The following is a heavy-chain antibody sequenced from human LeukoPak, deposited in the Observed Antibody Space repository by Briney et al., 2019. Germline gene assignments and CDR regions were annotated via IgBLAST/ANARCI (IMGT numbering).Heavy chain of an antibody. V-gene: IGHV1-69*01. CDR1: GGTFSSYA. Sequence: SVKVSCKASGGTFSSYAISWVRQAPGQGLEWMGGIIPIFGTANYAQKFQGRVTITADESTSTASMELSSLRPEETAVYSCARDGGEGYFAYWAREPWSPSPQ. CDR2: IIPIFGTA. J-gene: IGHJ4*02. D-gene: IGHD2-15*01. CDR3: ARDGGEGYFAY.